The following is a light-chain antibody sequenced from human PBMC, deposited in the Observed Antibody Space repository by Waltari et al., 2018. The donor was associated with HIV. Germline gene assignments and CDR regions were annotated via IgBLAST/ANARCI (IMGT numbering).Light chain of an antibody. CDR2: AAS. J-gene: IGKJ1*01. Sequence: DIQMTQSPSSLSASVGDSVTIPCRASQNITTYLNWYQQKPGKAPNLLIYAASSLQSWVPSRFSGSGSGTDFTLAISSLQSEDCATYYCQQSYSTPRTFGQGTRVDTK. CDR3: QQSYSTPRT. CDR1: QNITTY. V-gene: IGKV1-39*01.